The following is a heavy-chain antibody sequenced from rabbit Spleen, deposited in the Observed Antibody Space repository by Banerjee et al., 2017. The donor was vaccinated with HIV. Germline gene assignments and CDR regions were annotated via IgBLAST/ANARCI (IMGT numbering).Heavy chain of an antibody. V-gene: IGHV1S7*01. Sequence: QLEESGGGLVKPGASLTLTCTASRFSFSTNTYMCWVRQAPGKGLEWIGYIDPVFGSTNYANWVNGRFTISRENTQNTLYLQLNSLTAADTATYFCVRDLGYDDYSEKGYFNLWGPGTLVTVS. D-gene: IGHD2-1*01. CDR3: VRDLGYDDYSEKGYFNL. CDR1: RFSFSTNTY. CDR2: IDPVFGST. J-gene: IGHJ4*01.